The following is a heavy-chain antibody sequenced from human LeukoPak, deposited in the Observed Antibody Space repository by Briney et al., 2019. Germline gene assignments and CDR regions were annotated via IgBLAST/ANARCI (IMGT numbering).Heavy chain of an antibody. CDR3: AKVGSSWPSFDY. CDR2: ISGSGGST. V-gene: IGHV3-23*01. CDR1: GFTFSSYA. D-gene: IGHD6-13*01. Sequence: GGSLRLSCAASGFTFSSYAMSWVRQAPGKGLEWVSAISGSGGSTYYADSVKGRFTISGDNSKNTLYLQMNSLRAEDTAVYYCAKVGSSWPSFDYWGQGTLVTVSS. J-gene: IGHJ4*02.